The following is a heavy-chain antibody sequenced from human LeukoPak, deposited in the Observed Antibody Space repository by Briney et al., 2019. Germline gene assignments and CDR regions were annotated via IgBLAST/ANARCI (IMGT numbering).Heavy chain of an antibody. CDR2: ISSSGSTI. D-gene: IGHD1-1*01. J-gene: IGHJ4*02. CDR3: ARDISGTVSPHFDY. Sequence: GGSLRLSCAASGFTFSSHGINWIRQAPGKGLEWVSYISSSGSTIYYADSVKGRFTISRDNAKNSLYLQMNSLRAEDTAVYYCARDISGTVSPHFDYWGQGTLVTVSS. CDR1: GFTFSSHG. V-gene: IGHV3-48*04.